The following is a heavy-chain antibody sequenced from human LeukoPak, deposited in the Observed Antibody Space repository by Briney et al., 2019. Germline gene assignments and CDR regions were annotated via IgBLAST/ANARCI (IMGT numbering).Heavy chain of an antibody. Sequence: SETLSLTCTVSGGSISNYYWGWIRQPPGMGLGWIGSIYYSGNTYYNPSLKSRVTISVDTSKNQFSLKLSSVTAADTAVYYCARAVSSSWYWFDPWGQGTLVTVSS. CDR3: ARAVSSSWYWFDP. CDR2: IYYSGNT. V-gene: IGHV4-39*07. J-gene: IGHJ5*02. D-gene: IGHD6-13*01. CDR1: GGSISNYY.